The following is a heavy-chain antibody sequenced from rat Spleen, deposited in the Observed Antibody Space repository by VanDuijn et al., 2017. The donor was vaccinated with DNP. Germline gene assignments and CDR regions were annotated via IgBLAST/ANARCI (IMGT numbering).Heavy chain of an antibody. CDR2: ISYDGSRT. CDR3: ARQAARKDAMDA. D-gene: IGHD1-2*01. V-gene: IGHV5-17*01. CDR1: GFTFSDYA. J-gene: IGHJ4*01. Sequence: EVQLVESGGGLVQPGRSLKLSCAASGFTFSDYAMAWVRQAPKKGLEWVATISYDGSRTYYRDSVKGRFTISRDNAKSTLYLQMDSLRSEDTATYYCARQAARKDAMDAWGQGTSVTVSS.